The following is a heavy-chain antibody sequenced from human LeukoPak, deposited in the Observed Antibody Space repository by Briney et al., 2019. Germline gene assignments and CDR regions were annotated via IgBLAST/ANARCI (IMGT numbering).Heavy chain of an antibody. Sequence: SETLSLTCTVSGGSIGSYYWSWIRQPAGKGLEWIGRIYTSGSTNYNPSLKSRVTMSVDTSKNQFSLKLSSVTAADTAVYYCARDAQLTRVVAATYYYYYYMDVWGKGTTVTVSS. J-gene: IGHJ6*03. V-gene: IGHV4-4*07. CDR2: IYTSGST. CDR3: ARDAQLTRVVAATYYYYYYMDV. D-gene: IGHD2-15*01. CDR1: GGSIGSYY.